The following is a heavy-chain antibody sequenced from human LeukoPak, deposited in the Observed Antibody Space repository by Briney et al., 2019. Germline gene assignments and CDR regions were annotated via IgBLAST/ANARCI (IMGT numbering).Heavy chain of an antibody. CDR3: TRDGPEVVPVH. Sequence: PSETLSLTCTVSGYSISSGYFWGWIRQPPGKGLEWIGSIYHSGTTYYNPSLKSRVTISVDTSKNQFSLKLTSVTAADTAVYYCTRDGPEVVPVHWGQGILVTVSS. V-gene: IGHV4-38-2*02. CDR2: IYHSGTT. D-gene: IGHD2-15*01. J-gene: IGHJ4*02. CDR1: GYSISSGYF.